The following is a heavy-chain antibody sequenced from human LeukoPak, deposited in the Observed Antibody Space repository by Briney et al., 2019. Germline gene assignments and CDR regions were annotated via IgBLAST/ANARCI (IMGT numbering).Heavy chain of an antibody. CDR1: GYTFTGYY. J-gene: IGHJ5*02. V-gene: IGHV1-2*02. D-gene: IGHD1-26*01. CDR2: INPNSGGT. CDR3: ARDSSGSYAGWPDP. Sequence: GASVKVSCKASGYTFTGYYMHWVRQAPGQGLEWMGWINPNSGGTNYAQKFQGRVTMTRDTSISTAYMELSRLRSDDTAEYYCARDSSGSYAGWPDPWGQGTLVSVSS.